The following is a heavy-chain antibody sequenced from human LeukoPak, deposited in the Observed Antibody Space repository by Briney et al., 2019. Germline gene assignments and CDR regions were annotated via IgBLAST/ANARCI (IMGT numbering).Heavy chain of an antibody. Sequence: GASVKVSCKASGYTFTSYAMNWVRQAPGQGLEWMGWINTDTGNPTYAQGFTGRFVFSLDTSVSTAYLQISSLKAEDTAVYYCARDLTSSSSWYFGYWGQGTLVTVSS. V-gene: IGHV7-4-1*02. CDR2: INTDTGNP. J-gene: IGHJ4*02. CDR3: ARDLTSSSSWYFGY. CDR1: GYTFTSYA. D-gene: IGHD2-2*01.